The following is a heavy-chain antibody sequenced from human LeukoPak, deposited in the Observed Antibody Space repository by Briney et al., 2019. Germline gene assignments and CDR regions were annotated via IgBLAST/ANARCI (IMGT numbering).Heavy chain of an antibody. J-gene: IGHJ5*02. Sequence: GGSLRLSCAASGFTFDDYGMSWVRQAPGKGLEWVSGINWNGGSTGYADSVKGRFTISRDNAKNSLYLQMNSLRAEDTAVYYCARDSSGFFLFDPWGQGTLVTVSS. D-gene: IGHD3-22*01. CDR1: GFTFDDYG. CDR2: INWNGGST. V-gene: IGHV3-20*04. CDR3: ARDSSGFFLFDP.